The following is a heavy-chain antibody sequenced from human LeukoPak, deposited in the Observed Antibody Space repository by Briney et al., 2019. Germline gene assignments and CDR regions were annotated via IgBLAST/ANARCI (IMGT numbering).Heavy chain of an antibody. J-gene: IGHJ4*02. D-gene: IGHD2/OR15-2a*01. Sequence: GGSLRLSCAASGFTVSSNYMSWVRQAPGKGLEWVSVIYSGGSTYYADSVKGRFTISRDNSKNTLYLQMNSLRAEDTAAYYCARGTTLAVLGYWGQGTLVTVSS. CDR3: ARGTTLAVLGY. CDR2: IYSGGST. V-gene: IGHV3-66*02. CDR1: GFTVSSNY.